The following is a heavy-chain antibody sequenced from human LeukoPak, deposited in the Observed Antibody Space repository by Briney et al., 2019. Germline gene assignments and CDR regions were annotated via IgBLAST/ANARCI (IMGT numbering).Heavy chain of an antibody. CDR2: ISNSDTTI. J-gene: IGHJ4*02. Sequence: GGSLRLSCAASGFTFSSYNMNWVRQAPGKGLEWVSFISNSDTTIYYADSVRGRFTISRDNAKNSLYLRMNSLRAEDTAVYYCARGDGYNGFDYWGQGTLVTVSS. V-gene: IGHV3-48*03. CDR1: GFTFSSYN. D-gene: IGHD5-24*01. CDR3: ARGDGYNGFDY.